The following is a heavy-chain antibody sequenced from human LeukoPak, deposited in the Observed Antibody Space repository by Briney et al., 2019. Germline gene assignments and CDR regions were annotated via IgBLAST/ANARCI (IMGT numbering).Heavy chain of an antibody. D-gene: IGHD2/OR15-2a*01. V-gene: IGHV1-2*02. J-gene: IGHJ6*03. Sequence: ASVKVSCKASGYTFTGYYMHWVRQAPGQGLEWMGWINPNSGGTNYAQKFQGRVTMTRDTSISTAYMELSRLRSDDTAVYYCATANTSEERALYYYYYYMDVWGKGTTVTVSS. CDR2: INPNSGGT. CDR1: GYTFTGYY. CDR3: ATANTSEERALYYYYYYMDV.